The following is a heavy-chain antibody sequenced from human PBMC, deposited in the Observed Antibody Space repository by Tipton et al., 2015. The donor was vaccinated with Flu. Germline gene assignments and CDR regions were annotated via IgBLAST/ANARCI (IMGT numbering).Heavy chain of an antibody. CDR3: ARGRVRGGL. CDR1: GGSFSGYY. CDR2: IDDSGST. V-gene: IGHV4-34*01. D-gene: IGHD3-16*01. J-gene: IGHJ4*02. Sequence: TLSLTYAVYGGSFSGYYWSWIRQPPGKGLEWIGEIDDSGSTNYNPSLKSRVTISVDTSKNQFSLKLSSVTAADTAVYYCARGRVRGGLWGQGTLVTVSS.